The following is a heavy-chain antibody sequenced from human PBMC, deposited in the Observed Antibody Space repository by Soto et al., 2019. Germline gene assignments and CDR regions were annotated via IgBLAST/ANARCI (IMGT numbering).Heavy chain of an antibody. CDR2: ISYDGSDK. CDR1: GFTFSSYG. J-gene: IGHJ6*02. CDR3: AKSMYSSSLHFYAIDV. V-gene: IGHV3-30*18. Sequence: QVQLVESGGGVAQPGGSLRLFCAASGFTFSSYGMHWVRQAPGKGLEWVAVISYDGSDKYYGDSVKGRFTISRDNSKNTLYLQMDSLRAEDTAVYYCAKSMYSSSLHFYAIDVWGQGTAVTVSS. D-gene: IGHD6-13*01.